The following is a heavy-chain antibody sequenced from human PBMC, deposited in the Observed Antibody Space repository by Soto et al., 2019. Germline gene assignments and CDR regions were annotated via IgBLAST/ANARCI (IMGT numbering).Heavy chain of an antibody. Sequence: SETLSLTCAVYGGAFDNYYWSWVRQPPGKGLEWIGKINHSGSTNYNPSLKSRVTISVDTSKSQFSLKLSSVTAADTAVYYCARGCGYDFLVSFYGCDGDAFVSWGQGPMVTV. CDR2: INHSGST. J-gene: IGHJ3*01. CDR1: GGAFDNYY. V-gene: IGHV4-34*01. CDR3: ARGCGYDFLVSFYGCDGDAFVS. D-gene: IGHD3-3*01.